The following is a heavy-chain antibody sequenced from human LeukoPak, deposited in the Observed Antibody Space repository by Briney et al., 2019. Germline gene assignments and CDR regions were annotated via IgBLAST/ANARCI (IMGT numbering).Heavy chain of an antibody. CDR1: GYSFTNYW. D-gene: IGHD3-10*01. Sequence: PGESLRIFCKGSGYSFTNYWINWVRQMPGKGLEWMGRIDPSDSYTHFSPSFQGHVTISADKSISTAYLQWSSLKASDTAIYYCARSREYGSGTYSWFDPWGQGTLVTVSS. CDR3: ARSREYGSGTYSWFDP. V-gene: IGHV5-10-1*01. J-gene: IGHJ5*02. CDR2: IDPSDSYT.